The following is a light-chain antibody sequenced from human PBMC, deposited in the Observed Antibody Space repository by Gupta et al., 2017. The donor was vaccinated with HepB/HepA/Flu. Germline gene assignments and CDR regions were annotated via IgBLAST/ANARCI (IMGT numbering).Light chain of an antibody. CDR1: ENVLYSSNNKNY. Sequence: DIVMTQYPDSLAVSLVERATINCKSSENVLYSSNNKNYLAWYQQKPGQPPKLLIYWASTRESGVPDRFSGSGSGTDFTLTISSLQAEDVAIYYCHQYFSAPFSFGQGTKLEIK. CDR2: WAS. CDR3: HQYFSAPFS. V-gene: IGKV4-1*01. J-gene: IGKJ2*03.